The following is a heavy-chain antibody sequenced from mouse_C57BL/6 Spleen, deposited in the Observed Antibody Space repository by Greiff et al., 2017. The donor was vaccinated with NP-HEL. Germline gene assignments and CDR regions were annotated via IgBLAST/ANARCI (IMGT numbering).Heavy chain of an antibody. V-gene: IGHV1-19*01. CDR1: GYTFTDYY. D-gene: IGHD2-5*01. CDR2: INPYNGGT. J-gene: IGHJ1*03. Sequence: VKPGASVKMPCKASGYTFTDYYMNWVKQSHGKSLEWIGVINPYNGGTSYNQKFKGKATLTVDKSSSTAYMELNSLTSEDSAVYYCARTYYSNYGYFDVWGTGTTVTVSS. CDR3: ARTYYSNYGYFDV.